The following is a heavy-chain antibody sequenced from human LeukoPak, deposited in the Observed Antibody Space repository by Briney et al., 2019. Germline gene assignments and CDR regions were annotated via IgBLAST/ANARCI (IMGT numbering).Heavy chain of an antibody. D-gene: IGHD1-26*01. Sequence: ASVKVSCKASGYTFTSYYMHWVRQVPGQGLEWMGIINPSGGSTSYAQKFQGRVTMTRDTSTSTVYMELSSLRSEDTAVYYCARVWMGADDAFDIWGQGTMVTVSS. CDR1: GYTFTSYY. CDR3: ARVWMGADDAFDI. V-gene: IGHV1-46*01. J-gene: IGHJ3*02. CDR2: INPSGGST.